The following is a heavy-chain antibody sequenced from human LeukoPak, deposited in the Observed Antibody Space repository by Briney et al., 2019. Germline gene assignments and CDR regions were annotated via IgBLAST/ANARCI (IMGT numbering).Heavy chain of an antibody. Sequence: GASVKVSCKASGYTFTGYYMHWVRQAPGQGLEWMGWINPNSGGTNYAQKFQGRVTMTRDTSISTAYMELSRLRSDDTAVYYCARDHSSYYYDSSGYYFDYWGQGTLVTVSS. J-gene: IGHJ4*02. CDR2: INPNSGGT. CDR3: ARDHSSYYYDSSGYYFDY. D-gene: IGHD3-22*01. V-gene: IGHV1-2*02. CDR1: GYTFTGYY.